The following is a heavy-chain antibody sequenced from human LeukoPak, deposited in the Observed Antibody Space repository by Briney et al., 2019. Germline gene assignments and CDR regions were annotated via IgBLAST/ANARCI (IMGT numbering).Heavy chain of an antibody. CDR3: ARRRKNYLEQLGFDY. J-gene: IGHJ4*02. V-gene: IGHV3-21*01. D-gene: IGHD6-6*01. CDR2: ISGSSSFI. CDR1: GFTFSDYD. Sequence: GGSLRLSCAASGFTFSDYDMHWVRQAPGKGLEWVSSISGSSSFIYYADSVKGRFTISRDNSKNTLYLQMNSLRAEDTAVYYCARRRKNYLEQLGFDYWGQGTLVTVSS.